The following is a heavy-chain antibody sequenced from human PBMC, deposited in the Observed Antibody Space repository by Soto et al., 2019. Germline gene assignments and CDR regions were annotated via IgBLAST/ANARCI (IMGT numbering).Heavy chain of an antibody. CDR1: GGSISSYY. CDR2: IYYSGST. J-gene: IGHJ5*02. V-gene: IGHV4-59*01. D-gene: IGHD2-2*01. Sequence: PSETLSLTCTVSGGSISSYYWSWIRQPPGKGLEWIGYIYYSGSTNYNPSLKSRVTISVDTSKNQFSLKLSSVTAADTAVYYCARVEVGDATSFMWLDPWGQGTLVTVSS. CDR3: ARVEVGDATSFMWLDP.